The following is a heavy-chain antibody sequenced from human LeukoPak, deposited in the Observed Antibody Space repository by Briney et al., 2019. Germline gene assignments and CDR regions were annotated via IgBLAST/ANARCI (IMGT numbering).Heavy chain of an antibody. V-gene: IGHV3-15*01. J-gene: IGHJ3*02. D-gene: IGHD1-1*01. CDR3: ARDNTRYHAFDI. CDR1: GFTFSNAW. CDR2: IKSKTDGGTT. Sequence: PGGSLRLSCAASGFTFSNAWMSWVRQAPGKGLEWVGRIKSKTDGGTTDYAAPVKGRFTISRDDSKNTLYLQMNSLRAEDTAVYYCARDNTRYHAFDIWGQGTMVTVSS.